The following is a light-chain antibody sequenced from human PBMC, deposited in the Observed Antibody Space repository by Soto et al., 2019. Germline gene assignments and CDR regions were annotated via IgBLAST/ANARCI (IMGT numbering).Light chain of an antibody. V-gene: IGKV2-30*02. Sequence: DVVMTQSPLSLPVTLGQPASVSCRSSQSLVHSDGNTYLTWFQQRPGQSPRRLIYKVSNRDSGVPDRFSGSGSCTDFTLRVSRVEAEDVGVYYCMQGAHWPYTFGQGTKLEIK. J-gene: IGKJ2*01. CDR2: KVS. CDR3: MQGAHWPYT. CDR1: QSLVHSDGNTY.